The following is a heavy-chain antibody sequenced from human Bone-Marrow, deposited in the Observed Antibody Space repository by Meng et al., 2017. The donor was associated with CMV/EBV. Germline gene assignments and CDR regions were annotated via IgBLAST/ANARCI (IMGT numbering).Heavy chain of an antibody. CDR2: INHSGST. D-gene: IGHD2-8*01. CDR1: GLTFSSYS. CDR3: ARGRIVLMVYAPRVCYFDL. V-gene: IGHV4-34*01. J-gene: IGHJ2*01. Sequence: ESLKISCAASGLTFSSYSMNWIRQPPGKGLEWIGEINHSGSTNYNPSLKSRLTISVDTSKNQFPLKLISGTAADTAVYYCARGRIVLMVYAPRVCYFDLWGRGTLVTVSS.